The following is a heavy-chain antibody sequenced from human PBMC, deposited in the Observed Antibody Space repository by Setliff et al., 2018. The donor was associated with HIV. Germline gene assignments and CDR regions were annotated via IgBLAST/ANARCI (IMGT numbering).Heavy chain of an antibody. D-gene: IGHD4-17*01. Sequence: ASVKVSCKAPGNSFNGDFLNWVRQAPGQGLEWMGNIKLSSGGTKFAQNFQGRVTVTRDTSINTAYVELNSLKSDDTAVYYCARSPGDYLFDYWGQGTLVTVSS. CDR3: ARSPGDYLFDY. CDR1: GNSFNGDF. CDR2: IKLSSGGT. J-gene: IGHJ4*02. V-gene: IGHV1-2*02.